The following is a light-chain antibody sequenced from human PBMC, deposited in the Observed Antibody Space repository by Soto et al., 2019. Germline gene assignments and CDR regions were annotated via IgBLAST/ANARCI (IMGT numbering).Light chain of an antibody. CDR3: QQYGTSPPLT. CDR1: QSVYSTY. CDR2: GAS. V-gene: IGKV3-20*01. J-gene: IGKJ4*01. Sequence: EIVLTQSPGTLSLSPGERATLSCRASQSVYSTYLAWYQQKPGQAPRLLISGASSRAPGIPDRFSGSGSGTEFTLPLSRLEPEDFAVYYCQQYGTSPPLTFGGGNKVEIK.